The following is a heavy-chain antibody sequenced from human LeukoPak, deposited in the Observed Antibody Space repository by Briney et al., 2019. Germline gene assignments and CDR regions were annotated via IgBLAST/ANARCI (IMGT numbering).Heavy chain of an antibody. CDR2: INHSGST. J-gene: IGHJ4*02. Sequence: SETLSLTCAVYGGSFSGYYWSWIRQPPGKGLEWIGEINHSGSTNYNPSLKSRVTISVDTSKNQFSLKLSSVTAADTAVYFCARLTRRGSGSGSYYSYWGQGTLVTVSS. CDR1: GGSFSGYY. D-gene: IGHD3-10*01. V-gene: IGHV4-34*01. CDR3: ARLTRRGSGSGSYYSY.